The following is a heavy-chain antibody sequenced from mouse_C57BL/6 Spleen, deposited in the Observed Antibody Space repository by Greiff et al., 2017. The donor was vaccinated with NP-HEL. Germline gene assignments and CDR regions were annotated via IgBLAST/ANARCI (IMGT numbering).Heavy chain of an antibody. CDR3: THYYGSSSHWYFDV. CDR1: GYTFTDYE. V-gene: IGHV1-15*01. J-gene: IGHJ1*03. D-gene: IGHD1-1*01. CDR2: IDPETGGT. Sequence: QVQLQQSGAELVRPGASVTLSCKASGYTFTDYEMHWVKQTPVHGLEWIGAIDPETGGTAYNQKFKGKAILTADKSSSTAYMELRSLTSEDSAVYYCTHYYGSSSHWYFDVWGTGTTVTVSS.